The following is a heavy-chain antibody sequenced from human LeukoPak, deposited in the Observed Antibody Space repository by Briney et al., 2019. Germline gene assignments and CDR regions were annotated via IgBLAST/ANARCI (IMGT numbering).Heavy chain of an antibody. CDR1: GFTFNSYA. Sequence: GGSLRLSCAASGFTFNSYAMSWVRQAPGKGLEWVSSISGSGGSTYYADSVKGRFTISRDNSKNTLYLQTNSLRAEDTAVYYCAKHLTTLVTGGVAYFDLWGRGTLVTVSS. CDR2: ISGSGGST. V-gene: IGHV3-23*01. J-gene: IGHJ2*01. D-gene: IGHD4-23*01. CDR3: AKHLTTLVTGGVAYFDL.